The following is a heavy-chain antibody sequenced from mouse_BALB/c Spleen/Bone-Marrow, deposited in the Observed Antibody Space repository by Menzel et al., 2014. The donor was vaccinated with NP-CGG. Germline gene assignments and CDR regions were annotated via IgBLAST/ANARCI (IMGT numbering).Heavy chain of an antibody. Sequence: VQLRQSGAELVRPGSSVKISCKASGYAFSSYWVNWVRQRPGQGLEWIGQIYPGDGDTNYNGKFKDKATLTADKSSSTAYMQLSSLTPEASAVYFCAKSGYGSFDYWGQGTTLTVSS. D-gene: IGHD1-1*01. CDR2: IYPGDGDT. CDR3: AKSGYGSFDY. CDR1: GYAFSSYW. V-gene: IGHV1-80*01. J-gene: IGHJ2*01.